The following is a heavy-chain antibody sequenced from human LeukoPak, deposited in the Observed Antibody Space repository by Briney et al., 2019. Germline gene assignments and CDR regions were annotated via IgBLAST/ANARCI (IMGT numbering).Heavy chain of an antibody. Sequence: GSLRLSCAASGFTFSSYAMSWVRQAPGKGLEWVSAISGSGGSTYYADSVKGRFTISRDNSKNTLYLQMNSLRAEDTAVYYCAKGPSLARSYYYYYYMDVWGKGTTVTVSS. CDR1: GFTFSSYA. CDR3: AKGPSLARSYYYYYYMDV. V-gene: IGHV3-23*01. CDR2: ISGSGGST. J-gene: IGHJ6*03.